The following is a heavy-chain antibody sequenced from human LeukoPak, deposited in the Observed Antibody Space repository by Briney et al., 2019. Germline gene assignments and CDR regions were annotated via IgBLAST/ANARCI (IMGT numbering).Heavy chain of an antibody. V-gene: IGHV4-39*01. CDR3: ASKYYDILTGPMYNWFDP. CDR1: GGSISSSSCY. Sequence: SETLSLTCTVAGGSISSSSCYWGWIRQPPGKGLEWIGSIYDSGSTYYNPSLKSRVTISVDTSKNQFSLKLSSVTAADTAVYYCASKYYDILTGPMYNWFDPWGQGTLVTVSS. J-gene: IGHJ5*02. CDR2: IYDSGST. D-gene: IGHD3-9*01.